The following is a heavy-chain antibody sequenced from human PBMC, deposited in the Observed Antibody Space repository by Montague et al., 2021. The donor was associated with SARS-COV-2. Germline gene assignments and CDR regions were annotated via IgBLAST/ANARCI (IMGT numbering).Heavy chain of an antibody. D-gene: IGHD3-10*01. CDR2: INYSGST. CDR1: GDSITTTTYY. J-gene: IGHJ5*02. V-gene: IGHV4-39*01. Sequence: SETLSLTCKVSGDSITTTTYYWVWIRQPPGKGLEWIGSINYSGSTFYNPSLKSRLSMSMHTSTNQFSLRLTSMTAADTAIYYCVRRGGTYYYGSGCFDPWGQGTLVAVSS. CDR3: VRRGGTYYYGSGCFDP.